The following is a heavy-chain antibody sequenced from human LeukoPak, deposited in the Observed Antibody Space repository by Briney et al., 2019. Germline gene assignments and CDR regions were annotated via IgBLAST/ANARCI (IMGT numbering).Heavy chain of an antibody. Sequence: PRGSLRLSCAASGFSFSDYWMTWVRQAPGKGPQWVSYISGNGGTTHYADSVEGRFTISRDNAKNSLYLQMSSLRAEDTAVYYCARDLDSGNYFFAYWGQGTPVTVSS. J-gene: IGHJ4*02. CDR2: ISGNGGTT. CDR3: ARDLDSGNYFFAY. CDR1: GFSFSDYW. D-gene: IGHD3-22*01. V-gene: IGHV3-48*03.